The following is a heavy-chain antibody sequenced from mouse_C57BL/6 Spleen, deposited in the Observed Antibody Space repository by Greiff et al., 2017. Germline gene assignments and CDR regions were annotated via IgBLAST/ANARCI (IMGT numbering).Heavy chain of an antibody. CDR1: GFTFTDYY. V-gene: IGHV7-3*01. CDR3: ARGGYGNSYFDY. D-gene: IGHD2-1*01. Sequence: EVKLMESGGGLVQPGGSLSLSCAASGFTFTDYYMSWVRQPPGKALEWLGFIRNKANGYTTEYSASVKGRFTISRDNSQSILYLQMHALRAEDSATYYCARGGYGNSYFDYWGQGTTLTVSS. J-gene: IGHJ2*01. CDR2: IRNKANGYTT.